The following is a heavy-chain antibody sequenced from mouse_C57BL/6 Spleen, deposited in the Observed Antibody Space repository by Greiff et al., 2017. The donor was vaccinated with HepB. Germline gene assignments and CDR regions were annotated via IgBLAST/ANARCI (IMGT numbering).Heavy chain of an antibody. CDR3: ARGLSHYYGSSYLLAY. D-gene: IGHD1-1*01. CDR2: IDPSDSYT. J-gene: IGHJ3*01. CDR1: GYTFTSYW. V-gene: IGHV1-50*01. Sequence: VQLQQPGAELVKPGASVKLSCTASGYTFTSYWMQWVKQRPGQGLEWIGEIDPSDSYTNYNQKFKGKATLTVDTSSSTAYMQLSSLTSEDSAVYYCARGLSHYYGSSYLLAYWGQGTLVTVAA.